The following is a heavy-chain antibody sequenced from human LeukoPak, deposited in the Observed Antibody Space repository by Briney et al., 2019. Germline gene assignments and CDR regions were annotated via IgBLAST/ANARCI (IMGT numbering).Heavy chain of an antibody. J-gene: IGHJ4*02. V-gene: IGHV3-20*04. Sequence: PGGSLRLSCAASGFTFDDYGMSWVRQAPGKGLEWVSGINWSGDSRGYADSVKGRFTISRDNAKNSVHLQMNGLRVEDMALYYCARGSGIASAGTLSVWGQGILVTVSS. D-gene: IGHD6-13*01. CDR2: INWSGDSR. CDR3: ARGSGIASAGTLSV. CDR1: GFTFDDYG.